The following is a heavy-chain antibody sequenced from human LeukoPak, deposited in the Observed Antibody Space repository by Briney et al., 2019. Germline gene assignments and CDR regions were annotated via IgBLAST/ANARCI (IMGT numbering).Heavy chain of an antibody. J-gene: IGHJ6*03. CDR2: IYYSGST. CDR1: GGSISSYY. V-gene: IGHV4-59*12. Sequence: PSETLSLTCTVSGGSISSYYWSWIRQPPGKGLEWIGYIYYSGSTNYNPSLKSRVTISVDTSKNQLSLKLSSVTAADTAVYYCARGLYTGPLDYYYMDVWGKGTTVTVSS. CDR3: ARGLYTGPLDYYYMDV. D-gene: IGHD2-2*02.